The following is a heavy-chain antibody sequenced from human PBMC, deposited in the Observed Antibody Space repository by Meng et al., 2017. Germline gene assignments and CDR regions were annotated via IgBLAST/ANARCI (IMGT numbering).Heavy chain of an antibody. D-gene: IGHD6-19*01. Sequence: ASVKVSCKASGYTFTSYDINWVRQATGQGLEWMGWMNPNSGNTGYAQKFQGRVTITRNTSISTAYMELSSLRSEDTAVYYCARGVRGWYYYGMDVWGRGPTVTVSS. CDR3: ARGVRGWYYYGMDV. CDR1: GYTFTSYD. CDR2: MNPNSGNT. J-gene: IGHJ6*02. V-gene: IGHV1-8*03.